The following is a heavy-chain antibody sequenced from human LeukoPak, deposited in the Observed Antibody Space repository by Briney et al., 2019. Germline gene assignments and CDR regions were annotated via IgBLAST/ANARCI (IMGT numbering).Heavy chain of an antibody. V-gene: IGHV3-7*01. D-gene: IGHD6-13*01. J-gene: IGHJ4*02. CDR3: AKGSSWYPYFDN. CDR1: GFIFSTYW. Sequence: PGGSLRLSCAASGFIFSTYWMSWVRQAPGKGLEWVANIKEDGSEKYYVDSVKGRFTISRDNAKNSLYLQMNSLRAEDTAVYYCAKGSSWYPYFDNWGQGTLVTVSS. CDR2: IKEDGSEK.